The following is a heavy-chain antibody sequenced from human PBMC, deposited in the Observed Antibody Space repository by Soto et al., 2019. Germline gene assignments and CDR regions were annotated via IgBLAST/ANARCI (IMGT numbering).Heavy chain of an antibody. CDR2: ISAYNGNT. CDR1: GYTFTSYD. CDR3: ARNSGPTSIVVVTAIFDY. V-gene: IGHV1-18*01. Sequence: QVQLVQSGAEVKKPGASVKVSCKASGYTFTSYDISWVRQAPGQGLEWMGWISAYNGNTNYAQKLQGRVTMTTDTSTSTAYMELRSLRSDDTAVYYCARNSGPTSIVVVTAIFDYWGQGTLVTVSS. J-gene: IGHJ4*02. D-gene: IGHD2-21*02.